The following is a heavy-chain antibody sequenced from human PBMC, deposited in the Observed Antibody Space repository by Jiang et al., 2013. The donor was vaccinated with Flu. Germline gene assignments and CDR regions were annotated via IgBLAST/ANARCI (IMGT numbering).Heavy chain of an antibody. CDR3: ARESEGGTTHEIPTYYGMDV. CDR2: INPSGGST. J-gene: IGHJ6*02. CDR1: GYTFTSYY. V-gene: IGHV1-46*01. D-gene: IGHD1-7*01. Sequence: SGYTFTSYYMHWVRQAPGQGLEWMGIINPSGGSTSYAQKFQGRVTMTRDTSTSTVYMELSSLRSEDTAVYYCARESEGGTTHEIPTYYGMDVWGQGTTVTVSS.